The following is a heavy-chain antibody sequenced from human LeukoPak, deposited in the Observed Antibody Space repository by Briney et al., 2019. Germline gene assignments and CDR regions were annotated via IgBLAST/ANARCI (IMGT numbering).Heavy chain of an antibody. CDR3: ARAEGSGSYPDAFDS. CDR1: GGSISSYY. J-gene: IGHJ3*02. V-gene: IGHV4-59*01. CDR2: IYYSGST. Sequence: SEALSLTRIVSGGSISSYYWSWIRQPPGKGLEWIGYIYYSGSTNYNPSLKSRVTISVDTSKNQFSLKLSSVTAADTAVYYCARAEGSGSYPDAFDSWGQGTMVTVSS. D-gene: IGHD3-10*01.